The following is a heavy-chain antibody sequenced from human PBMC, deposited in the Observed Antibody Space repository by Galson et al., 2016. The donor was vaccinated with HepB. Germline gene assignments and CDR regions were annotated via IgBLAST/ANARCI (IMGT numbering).Heavy chain of an antibody. D-gene: IGHD3-3*01. Sequence: SLGLSGLSSQFSLGTYCSASAKRAPGNALERVARSNRAEGGHKGVDSVKVRFTISRDNAKNSLYLQMNSLRGEDTAVYYCARRSPIFDAGGWGYGMDVWGQGTTVTVSS. J-gene: IGHJ6*02. CDR3: ARRSPIFDAGGWGYGMDV. CDR2: SNRAEGGH. V-gene: IGHV3-7*01. CDR1: QFSLGTYC.